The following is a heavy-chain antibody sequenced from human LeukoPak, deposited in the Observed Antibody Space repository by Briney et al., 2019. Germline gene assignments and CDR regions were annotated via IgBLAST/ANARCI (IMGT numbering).Heavy chain of an antibody. V-gene: IGHV1-2*02. CDR3: ARDPSPMAVDENHFDY. J-gene: IGHJ4*02. Sequence: ASVKVSCKASGYTFTGYYMHWVRQAPGQGLEWMGWINPNSGGTNYAQKFQGRVTMTRDTSISTAYMELSRLRSDDTAVYYCARDPSPMAVDENHFDYWGQGTLVTVSS. CDR1: GYTFTGYY. CDR2: INPNSGGT. D-gene: IGHD5-24*01.